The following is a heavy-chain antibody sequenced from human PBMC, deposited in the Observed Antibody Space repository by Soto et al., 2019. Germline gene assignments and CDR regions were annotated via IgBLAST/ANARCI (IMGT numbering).Heavy chain of an antibody. CDR1: GFPFSSYI. J-gene: IGHJ4*02. D-gene: IGHD3-16*01. CDR2: VSSSSSYI. V-gene: IGHV3-21*01. CDR3: GRGGERRASCPPF. Sequence: GGSLILSCAASGFPFSSYIMNWVRPAPGKGLEWVSSVSSSSSYIYYADSLKGRFTICRDNAKNSLYLQMNILRVEDTAVYYWGRGGERRASCPPFGGKGPLFTVSS.